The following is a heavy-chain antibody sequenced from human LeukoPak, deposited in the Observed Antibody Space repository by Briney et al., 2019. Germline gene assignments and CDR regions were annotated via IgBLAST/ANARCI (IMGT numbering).Heavy chain of an antibody. CDR2: ISASGGGT. D-gene: IGHD2-8*01. CDR3: AKAPYCPNDVCRYFGY. CDR1: GFTFSTYP. J-gene: IGHJ4*02. V-gene: IGHV3-23*01. Sequence: SGGSLRLSCAAPGFTFSTYPMSSVRQAPGKGLEWVSAISASGGGTYYADSVKGRFTISRDNSRSTVFLQMSSLRADDAAVYYCAKAPYCPNDVCRYFGYWGQGILVTVSS.